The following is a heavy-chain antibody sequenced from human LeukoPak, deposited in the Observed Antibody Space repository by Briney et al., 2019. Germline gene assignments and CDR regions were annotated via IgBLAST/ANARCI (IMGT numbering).Heavy chain of an antibody. Sequence: GSLRLSCEASAFTFSSYWMSWVRQAPGKGLEWVANIKEDGSEINYVDSVKGRCTISRDNAKNSLFLQMNSLRVEDTAVYYCARDRGYSSFDYWGQGTLVTVSS. CDR2: IKEDGSEI. V-gene: IGHV3-7*01. CDR1: AFTFSSYW. J-gene: IGHJ4*02. CDR3: ARDRGYSSFDY. D-gene: IGHD4-23*01.